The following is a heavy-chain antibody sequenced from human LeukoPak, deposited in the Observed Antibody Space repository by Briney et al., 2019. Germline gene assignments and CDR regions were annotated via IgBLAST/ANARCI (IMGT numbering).Heavy chain of an antibody. CDR1: GFTFSSYA. V-gene: IGHV3-23*01. Sequence: PGGSLRLSCAASGFTFSSYAMSWVRQAPGKGLEWVSAISGSGGSTYYADSVKGRFTISRDNSKNTLYLQMNSLKTEDTAVYYCTTDKDRDGYNNYFDYWGQGTLVTVSS. CDR3: TTDKDRDGYNNYFDY. D-gene: IGHD5-24*01. J-gene: IGHJ4*02. CDR2: ISGSGGST.